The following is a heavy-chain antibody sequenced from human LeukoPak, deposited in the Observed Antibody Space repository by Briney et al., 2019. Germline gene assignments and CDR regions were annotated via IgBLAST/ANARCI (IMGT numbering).Heavy chain of an antibody. CDR1: GGSISSYY. V-gene: IGHV4-59*12. D-gene: IGHD3-10*01. Sequence: PSETLSLTCTVSGGSISSYYWSWIRQPPGKGLEWIGYIYYSGSTYYNPSLKSRVTISVDTSKNQFSLKLSSVTAADTAVYYCARVRGVIGYWGQGTLVTVSS. J-gene: IGHJ4*02. CDR2: IYYSGST. CDR3: ARVRGVIGY.